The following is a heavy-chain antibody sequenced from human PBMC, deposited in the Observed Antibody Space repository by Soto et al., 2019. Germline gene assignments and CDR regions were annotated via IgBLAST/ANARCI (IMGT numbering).Heavy chain of an antibody. V-gene: IGHV4-39*07. J-gene: IGHJ4*02. Sequence: SETLSLTYTVSGGSISSSSYYRGWFRQPPGKGLEWIGSIYYSGSTYYNPSLKSRVTISVDKSKNQFSLKLSSVTAADTAVYYCARVASYYDSSGYYPGQFDYWGQGTLVTVSS. D-gene: IGHD3-22*01. CDR2: IYYSGST. CDR3: ARVASYYDSSGYYPGQFDY. CDR1: GGSISSSSYY.